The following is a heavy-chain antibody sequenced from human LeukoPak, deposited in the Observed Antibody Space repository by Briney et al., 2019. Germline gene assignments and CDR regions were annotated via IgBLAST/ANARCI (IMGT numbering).Heavy chain of an antibody. CDR1: VYNYNTYS. J-gene: IGHJ6*03. CDR3: ASRQLERQAHYYMDV. D-gene: IGHD1-1*01. V-gene: IGHV1-18*01. CDR2: ISAYNGNT. Sequence: ASVKVSCTAAVYNYNTYSISWVRQAPGEGLEWMGWISAYNGNTNYAQNFQDRVTMTIDTSTSTGYMELRSLASDDTAVYYCASRQLERQAHYYMDVWGKGTTVFVSS.